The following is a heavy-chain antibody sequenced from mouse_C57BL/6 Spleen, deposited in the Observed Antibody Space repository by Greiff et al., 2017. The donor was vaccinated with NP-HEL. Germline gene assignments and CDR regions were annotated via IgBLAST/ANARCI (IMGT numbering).Heavy chain of an antibody. CDR1: GYAFSSSW. V-gene: IGHV1-82*01. CDR2: IYPGDGDT. D-gene: IGHD1-1*01. J-gene: IGHJ4*01. CDR3: ARESLLRGGAMDY. Sequence: LEESGPELVKPGASVKISCKASGYAFSSSWMNWVKQRPGKGLEWIGRIYPGDGDTNYNGKFKGKATLTADKSSSTAYMQLSSLTSEDSAVYFCARESLLRGGAMDYWGQGTSVTVSS.